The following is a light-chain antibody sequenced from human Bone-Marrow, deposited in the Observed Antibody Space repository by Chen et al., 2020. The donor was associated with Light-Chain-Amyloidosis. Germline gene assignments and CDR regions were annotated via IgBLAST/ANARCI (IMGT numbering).Light chain of an antibody. V-gene: IGLV2-14*01. J-gene: IGLJ1*01. Sequence: QSALTQPASVSGSPGQSITISCTGTSSDVGGDKHVSWYQQHPDKAPKLMIYEVTNRPSWVPDRFSGSKSDNTASLPISGLQTEDEADYFCSSYTITNTLVVGSGTRVTVL. CDR1: SSDVGGDKH. CDR2: EVT. CDR3: SSYTITNTLV.